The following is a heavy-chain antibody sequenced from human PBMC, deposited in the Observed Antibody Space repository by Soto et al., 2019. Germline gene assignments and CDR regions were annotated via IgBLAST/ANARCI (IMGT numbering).Heavy chain of an antibody. CDR2: INPNSGGT. D-gene: IGHD6-6*01. Sequence: QVQLVESGAEVKQPGASVKVSCKASGYTFTGYSMHWVRQAPGQGLEWMGWINPNSGGTNYAQKFQGRVTMTRDTSISTAYMELSRLRSDDTAVYYCARMSIAARFLDYWGQGTLVTVSS. J-gene: IGHJ4*02. CDR3: ARMSIAARFLDY. CDR1: GYTFTGYS. V-gene: IGHV1-2*02.